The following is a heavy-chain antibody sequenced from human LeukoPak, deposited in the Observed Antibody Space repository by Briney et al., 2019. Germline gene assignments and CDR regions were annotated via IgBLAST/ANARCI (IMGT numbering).Heavy chain of an antibody. CDR1: GFTFSNYW. CDR3: AKDHRSGLWFGDFYYFDY. V-gene: IGHV3-23*01. D-gene: IGHD3-10*01. CDR2: ISGSGGST. J-gene: IGHJ4*02. Sequence: PGGSLRLSCAASGFTFSNYWMHWVRQAPGKGLEWVSAISGSGGSTYYADSVKGRFTISRDNSKNTLYLQMNSLRAEDTAVYYCAKDHRSGLWFGDFYYFDYWGQGTLVTVSS.